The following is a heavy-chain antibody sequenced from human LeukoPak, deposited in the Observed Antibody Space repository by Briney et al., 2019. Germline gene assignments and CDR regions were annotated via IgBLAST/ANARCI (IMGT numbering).Heavy chain of an antibody. J-gene: IGHJ6*03. Sequence: GGSLRLSCAASGFTFSSYAMHWVRQAPGKGLEYVSAISGDGGSTYYANSVRGRFTISRDNSKSTLYLQMGSLRVEDMAVYYCARDLYWGSGYYYVDVWGTGTTVTVSS. CDR1: GFTFSSYA. V-gene: IGHV3-64*01. CDR3: ARDLYWGSGYYYVDV. CDR2: ISGDGGST. D-gene: IGHD3-10*01.